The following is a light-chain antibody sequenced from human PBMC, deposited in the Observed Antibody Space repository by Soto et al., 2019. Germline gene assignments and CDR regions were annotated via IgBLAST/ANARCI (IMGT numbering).Light chain of an antibody. Sequence: DIQLTQSPSFLSASVGDRVTITCRASQGIRNYLAWYQQKPGRAPKLLIYIASTLQSGVPSRFSGSGSGTDFTLTISSLQPEDFATYYCQQSYNSPPITFGQGTRLEIK. V-gene: IGKV1-39*01. CDR1: QGIRNY. J-gene: IGKJ5*01. CDR2: IAS. CDR3: QQSYNSPPIT.